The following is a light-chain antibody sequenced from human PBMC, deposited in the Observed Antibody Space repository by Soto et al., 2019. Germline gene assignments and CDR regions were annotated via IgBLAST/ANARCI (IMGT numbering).Light chain of an antibody. CDR3: QQSSDIPYT. CDR1: QSISTY. CDR2: AAS. Sequence: DIQMTQSPSSLSASVGDRVTVTCRASQSISTYLNWYQQNPGKAPKLLIYAASSLQSGVPSRFSGSGSGTDFTLTISRLQPEDFATDYCQQSSDIPYTFGQGTKLEIK. J-gene: IGKJ2*01. V-gene: IGKV1-39*01.